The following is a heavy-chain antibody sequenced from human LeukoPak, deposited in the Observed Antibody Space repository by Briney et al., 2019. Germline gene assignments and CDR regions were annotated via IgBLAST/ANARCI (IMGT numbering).Heavy chain of an antibody. CDR2: MNPNSGNT. CDR3: ARHGLDIVLMGDGAYYYYMDV. CDR1: GGTFSSYA. Sequence: ASVKVSCKASGGTFSSYAISWVRQAPGQGLEWMGWMNPNSGNTGYAQKFQGRVTITRNTSISTAYMELSSLRSEDTAVYYCARHGLDIVLMGDGAYYYYMDVRGKGTTVTVSS. V-gene: IGHV1-8*03. J-gene: IGHJ6*03. D-gene: IGHD2-8*01.